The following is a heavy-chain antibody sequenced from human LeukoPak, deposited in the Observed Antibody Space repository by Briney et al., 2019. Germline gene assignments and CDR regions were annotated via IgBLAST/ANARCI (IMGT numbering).Heavy chain of an antibody. V-gene: IGHV1-2*02. CDR2: INPNSGGT. CDR3: ARDRDIAVAGVAFDI. D-gene: IGHD6-19*01. CDR1: GYTFTGYY. Sequence: ASVKVSCMASGYTFTGYYMHWVRQAPGQGLEWMGWINPNSGGTNYAQKFQGRVTMTRDTSISTAYMELSRLRSDDTAVYYCARDRDIAVAGVAFDIWGQGTMVTVSS. J-gene: IGHJ3*02.